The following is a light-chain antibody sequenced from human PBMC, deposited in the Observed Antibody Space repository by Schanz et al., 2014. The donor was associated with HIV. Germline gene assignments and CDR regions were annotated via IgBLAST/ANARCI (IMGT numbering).Light chain of an antibody. V-gene: IGKV1D-13*01. J-gene: IGKJ2*01. Sequence: AIQLTQSPSSLSASVGDRVTITCRASQGINSALAWYQQKPGRPPKLLIYDASSLQSGVPSRFRGSGSGTDFSLTISSLQPDDFATYYCQQHNEFPFTFGQGTRLEIK. CDR1: QGINSA. CDR2: DAS. CDR3: QQHNEFPFT.